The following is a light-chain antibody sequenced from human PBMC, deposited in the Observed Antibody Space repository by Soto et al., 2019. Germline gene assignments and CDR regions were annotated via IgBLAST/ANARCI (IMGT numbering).Light chain of an antibody. CDR1: QDIDTW. Sequence: DIQMTQSPSSVSASVVDIVTITFRASQDIDTWLALYQQKPGKAPKLLIYSASSLQSGVPPRFSGSGSGTEFPLTISSLQPDDFATYYCQKYNSYLINFGQGTRLENK. CDR3: QKYNSYLIN. CDR2: SAS. V-gene: IGKV1D-16*01. J-gene: IGKJ5*01.